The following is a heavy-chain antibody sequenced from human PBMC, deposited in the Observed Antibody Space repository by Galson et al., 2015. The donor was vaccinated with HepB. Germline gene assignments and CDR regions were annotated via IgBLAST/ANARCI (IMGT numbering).Heavy chain of an antibody. J-gene: IGHJ2*01. CDR2: ISSSSSYK. Sequence: SLRLSCAASEFTFSSYSMHWVRQAPGKGLEWVSSISSSSSYKYYADSVKGRFTISRDNAKNSLYLQMNSLRAEDTAVYYCARGNYDILAGFYPYWYFDLWGRGTLVTVSS. V-gene: IGHV3-21*01. CDR1: EFTFSSYS. D-gene: IGHD3-9*01. CDR3: ARGNYDILAGFYPYWYFDL.